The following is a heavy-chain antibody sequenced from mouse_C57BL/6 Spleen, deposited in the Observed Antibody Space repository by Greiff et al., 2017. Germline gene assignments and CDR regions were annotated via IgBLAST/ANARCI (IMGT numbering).Heavy chain of an antibody. CDR1: GYTFTSYW. CDR2: IDPGTSDT. V-gene: IGHV1-5*01. CDR3: TRGGYGNYWYFDV. D-gene: IGHD2-1*01. J-gene: IGHJ1*03. Sequence: EVQLQQSGTVLARPGASVTMSCKTSGYTFTSYWMHWVKQTPGQGLEWIGAIDPGTSDTSYNQKFKGKAKLTAVTSASTAYMELSRLTSENSAVYYCTRGGYGNYWYFDVWGTGTTVTVSS.